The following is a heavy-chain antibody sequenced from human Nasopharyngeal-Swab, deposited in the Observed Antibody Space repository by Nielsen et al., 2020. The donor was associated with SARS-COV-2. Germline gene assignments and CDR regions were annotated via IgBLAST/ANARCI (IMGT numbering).Heavy chain of an antibody. CDR2: IKQDGSEQ. CDR1: GFNFSNFW. CDR3: ARGGGYYYDSSGSIDAFDI. D-gene: IGHD3-22*01. J-gene: IGHJ3*02. V-gene: IGHV3-7*03. Sequence: LALTCAASGFNFSNFWMTWVRQAPGKGLEWVANIKQDGSEQKYVDSVKGRFTISRDNAKNSLFLQMNSLRGDDTAIYFCARGGGYYYDSSGSIDAFDIWGQGTMVTVSS.